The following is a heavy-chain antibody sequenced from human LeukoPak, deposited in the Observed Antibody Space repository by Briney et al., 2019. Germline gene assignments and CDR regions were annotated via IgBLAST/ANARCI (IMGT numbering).Heavy chain of an antibody. V-gene: IGHV1-69*05. Sequence: ASLKVSCKASGGIFSSYYITWVRQAPGQGLEWMGGIIPIFGTANYAQKFQGRVTITTDESTITAYMELSSLRSEDTAVYYCARDSIAAAGTFDYWGQGTLVTVSS. D-gene: IGHD6-13*01. CDR2: IIPIFGTA. J-gene: IGHJ4*02. CDR1: GGIFSSYY. CDR3: ARDSIAAAGTFDY.